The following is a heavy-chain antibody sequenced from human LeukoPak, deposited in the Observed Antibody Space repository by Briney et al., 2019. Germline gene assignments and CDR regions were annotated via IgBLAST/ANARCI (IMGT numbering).Heavy chain of an antibody. J-gene: IGHJ4*02. V-gene: IGHV3-30*04. Sequence: GRSLRLSCAASGFTFSSYAMHWVRQAPGKGLEWVAVISYDGSNKYYADSVKGRFTISRDNSKNTLYLQMNSLRAEDTAVYYCARGSFPMIHIWDLDCWGQGTLVTVSS. D-gene: IGHD3-16*01. CDR3: ARGSFPMIHIWDLDC. CDR1: GFTFSSYA. CDR2: ISYDGSNK.